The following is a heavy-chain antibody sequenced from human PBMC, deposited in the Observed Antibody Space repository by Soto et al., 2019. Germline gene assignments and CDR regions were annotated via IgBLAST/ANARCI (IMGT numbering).Heavy chain of an antibody. J-gene: IGHJ5*02. V-gene: IGHV3-33*01. CDR3: ARAPQTGTDSFDP. Sequence: QVQLVESGGGVVQPGRSLRLSCAASGFTFSSYGMHWVRQAPGKGLEWVAVIWYDGSNKYYADSVKGRFTISRDNSKNTLYLQMNSLRAEDTAVYSCARAPQTGTDSFDPWGQGTLVTVSS. CDR1: GFTFSSYG. CDR2: IWYDGSNK. D-gene: IGHD1-1*01.